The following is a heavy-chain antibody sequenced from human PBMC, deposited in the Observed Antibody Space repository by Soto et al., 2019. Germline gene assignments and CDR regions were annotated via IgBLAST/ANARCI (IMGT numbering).Heavy chain of an antibody. D-gene: IGHD3-3*01. J-gene: IGHJ4*02. V-gene: IGHV1-46*01. CDR1: GYTFTSYY. Sequence: VKVSCKASGYTFTSYYMHWVRQAPVQGLEWMGIINPSSGSTSYAQKFQGRVTMTRDTSTSTVYMELSSLRSEDTAVYYCARFSDYDFWSGSYFDYWGQGTLVTVSS. CDR3: ARFSDYDFWSGSYFDY. CDR2: INPSSGST.